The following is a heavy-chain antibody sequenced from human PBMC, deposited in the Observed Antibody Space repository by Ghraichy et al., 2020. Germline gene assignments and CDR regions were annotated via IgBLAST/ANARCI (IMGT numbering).Heavy chain of an antibody. V-gene: IGHV4-39*07. CDR2: IYYSGST. CDR3: AREYDILTGFGFDY. Sequence: SETLSLTCTVSGGSISSSSYYWGWIRQPPGKGLEWIGSIYYSGSTYYNPSLKSRVTISVDTSKNQFSLKLSSVTAADTAVYYCAREYDILTGFGFDYWGQGTLVSVSS. J-gene: IGHJ4*02. CDR1: GGSISSSSYY. D-gene: IGHD3-9*01.